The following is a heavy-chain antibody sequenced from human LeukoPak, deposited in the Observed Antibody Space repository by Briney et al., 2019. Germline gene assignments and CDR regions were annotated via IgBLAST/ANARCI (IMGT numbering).Heavy chain of an antibody. V-gene: IGHV3-30*02. CDR2: IRYDGSNK. CDR1: GFTFSRHG. J-gene: IGHJ3*02. D-gene: IGHD1-1*01. CDR3: AKLIQLDRSVDAFDI. Sequence: GGSPRLSCAASGFTFSRHGMHWVRQAPGKGLEWVAFIRYDGSNKYYADSVKGRFTISRDNSKNTLYLQMNSLRAEDTAVYYCAKLIQLDRSVDAFDIWGQGTMVTVSS.